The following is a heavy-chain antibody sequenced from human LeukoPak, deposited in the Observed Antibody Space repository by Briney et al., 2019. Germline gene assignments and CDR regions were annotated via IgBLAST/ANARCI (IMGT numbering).Heavy chain of an antibody. CDR1: GGSISSGSYY. D-gene: IGHD3-16*01. J-gene: IGHJ4*02. CDR2: IYTSGST. V-gene: IGHV4-61*02. CDR3: AGGKATFDY. Sequence: SETLSLTRTVSGGSISSGSYYWSWIRQPAGKGLEWIGRIYTSGSTNYNPSLKSRVTISVDTSKNQFSLKLSSVTAADTAVYYCAGGKATFDYWGQGTLVTVSS.